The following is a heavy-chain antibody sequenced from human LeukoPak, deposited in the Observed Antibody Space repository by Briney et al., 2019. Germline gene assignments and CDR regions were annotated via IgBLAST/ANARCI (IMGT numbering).Heavy chain of an antibody. CDR1: GFTFSRFS. Sequence: GGSLRLSCAGSGFTFSRFSMNWVRQAPGQGLEWISYITFSSDTIYYTDSVKGRFTTSRDNAKNSLYLQMSSLRAEDTAVYYCARVPVDFWSGSDDYFYYMDVWAKGPRSRLL. CDR3: ARVPVDFWSGSDDYFYYMDV. CDR2: ITFSSDTI. V-gene: IGHV3-48*04. J-gene: IGHJ6*03. D-gene: IGHD3-3*01.